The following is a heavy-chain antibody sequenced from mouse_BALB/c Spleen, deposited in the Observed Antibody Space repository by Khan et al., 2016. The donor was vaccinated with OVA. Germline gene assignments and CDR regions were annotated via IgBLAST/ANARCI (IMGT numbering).Heavy chain of an antibody. Sequence: QVQLKQSGPGLVQPSQSLSITCTVSGFSLTTYGVLWVRQSPGKGLEWLGVIWSGGTTDYSAAFISRLSITKDNSKSQVFFKMNSLQANDTAIYYCARNYNYDEVLAYWGKGTWVTVFA. CDR1: GFSLTTYG. CDR2: IWSGGTT. V-gene: IGHV2-2*02. CDR3: ARNYNYDEVLAY. J-gene: IGHJ3*01. D-gene: IGHD2-12*01.